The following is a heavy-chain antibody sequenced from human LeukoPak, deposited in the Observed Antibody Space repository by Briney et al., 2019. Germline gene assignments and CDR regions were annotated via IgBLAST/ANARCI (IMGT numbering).Heavy chain of an antibody. J-gene: IGHJ4*02. CDR3: ARVPTIYGVDMYYFDY. V-gene: IGHV4-59*11. CDR1: GDSMRGHY. Sequence: SSETLSLTCSVSGDSMRGHYWTWIRQPPGKGLEWIGYIYSSGRTNYKLSLKTRVTISEDTSKNQFSLRLASVTTADTAVYYCARVPTIYGVDMYYFDYWGQGTLVTVSS. D-gene: IGHD3-3*01. CDR2: IYSSGRT.